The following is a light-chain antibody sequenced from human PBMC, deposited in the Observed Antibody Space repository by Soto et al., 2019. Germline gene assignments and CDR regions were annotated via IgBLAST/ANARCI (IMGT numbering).Light chain of an antibody. CDR2: KAS. J-gene: IGKJ5*01. Sequence: DIQMTQSPSTLSGSVGDRVTITCRASQTISSWLAWYQQKPGKAPKLLIYKASTLKSGVPSRFSGSGSGTEFTLTISSLQPDDFGTYYCQQYNSYSTFGQGTRLEIK. CDR3: QQYNSYST. V-gene: IGKV1-5*03. CDR1: QTISSW.